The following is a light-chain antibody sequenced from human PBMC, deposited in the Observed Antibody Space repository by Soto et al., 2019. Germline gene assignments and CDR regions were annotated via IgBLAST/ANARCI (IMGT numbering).Light chain of an antibody. Sequence: QSALTQPASVSGSPGQSITISCTGTSSDVGSYNLVSWYQQHPGKAPKLMIYEGSKRPSGVSNRFSGSKSGNTASLTISGLQADDEADYYCSSYAASFLWVFGSGTKLTVL. CDR1: SSDVGSYNL. CDR3: SSYAASFLWV. V-gene: IGLV2-23*01. CDR2: EGS. J-gene: IGLJ1*01.